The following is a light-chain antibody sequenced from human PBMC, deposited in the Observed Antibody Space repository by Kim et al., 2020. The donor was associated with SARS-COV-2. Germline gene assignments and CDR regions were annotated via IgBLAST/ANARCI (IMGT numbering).Light chain of an antibody. CDR3: SSYTSSSTLV. CDR2: EVS. Sequence: LTQPASVSGSPGQSITISCTGTSSDVGGYNYVSWYQQHPGKAPKLMIYEVSNRPSGVSNRFSGSKSGNTASLTISGLQAEDEADYYCSSYTSSSTLVFGGGTKLTVL. J-gene: IGLJ3*02. CDR1: SSDVGGYNY. V-gene: IGLV2-14*01.